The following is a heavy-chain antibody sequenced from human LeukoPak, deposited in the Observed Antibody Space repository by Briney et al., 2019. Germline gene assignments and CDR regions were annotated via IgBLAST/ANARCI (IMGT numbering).Heavy chain of an antibody. CDR3: ARSRDGYNIDS. V-gene: IGHV4-59*01. CDR1: GGSISTYY. Sequence: SETLSLTCTVSGGSISTYYWSWIRQLPGKGLEWVGHIYYSGSTNYNPSLKSRVTISVDTSKNQFSLKLTSVTAADTAVYYCARSRDGYNIDSWGPGTLVTVSS. J-gene: IGHJ4*02. D-gene: IGHD5-24*01. CDR2: IYYSGST.